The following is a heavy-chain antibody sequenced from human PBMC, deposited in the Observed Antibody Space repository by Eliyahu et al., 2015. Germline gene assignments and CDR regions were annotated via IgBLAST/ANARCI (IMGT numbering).Heavy chain of an antibody. V-gene: IGHV4-34*01. CDR1: GXSFSGXY. Sequence: QVQLQQWGAGXLKPSETLSLTCAVXGXSFSGXYWSLXRQPPGKGLEWIGEINHGGGTNCNPSLKSRVSISVDTSKNQFSLKLSSVTAADTAVYYCARGGGNFYYMDVWGEGTTVTVSS. J-gene: IGHJ6*03. CDR2: INHGGGT. D-gene: IGHD3-16*01. CDR3: ARGGGNFYYMDV.